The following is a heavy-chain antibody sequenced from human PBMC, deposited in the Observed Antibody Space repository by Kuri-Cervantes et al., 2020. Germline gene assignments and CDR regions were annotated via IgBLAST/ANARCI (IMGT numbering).Heavy chain of an antibody. Sequence: SETLSLTCTVSRTSVSSGFHHWSWIRQPPGKKLEWIGCIYPGQNNRYNPSLQSRVAISVDTSKNQFSLNLSSVTAADTAVYYCARVGKGGYCSGGSCYSDYWGQGTLVTVSS. CDR2: IYPGQNN. D-gene: IGHD2-15*01. CDR3: ARVGKGGYCSGGSCYSDY. J-gene: IGHJ4*02. V-gene: IGHV4-61*01. CDR1: RTSVSSGFHH.